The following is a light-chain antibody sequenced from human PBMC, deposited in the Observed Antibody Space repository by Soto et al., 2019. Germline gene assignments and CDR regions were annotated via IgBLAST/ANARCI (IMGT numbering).Light chain of an antibody. CDR3: AAWDDSLNGFV. J-gene: IGLJ1*01. V-gene: IGLV1-44*01. CDR1: RSNIGSNS. CDR2: ADN. Sequence: QSALTQPPSASGTPGQRVSISCSGSRSNIGSNSVQWHQQLPGTAPNLLIYADNQRPSGVPDRFSGSKSGTSASLAITGLQSGDEADSYCAAWDDSLNGFVFGTGTKVTVL.